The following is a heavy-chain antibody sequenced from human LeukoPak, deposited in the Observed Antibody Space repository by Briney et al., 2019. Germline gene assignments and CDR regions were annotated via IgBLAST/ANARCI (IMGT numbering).Heavy chain of an antibody. D-gene: IGHD1-1*01. CDR2: ISSTGSYI. V-gene: IGHV3-21*01. Sequence: PGGSLRLSCAASGFNLNSYMLNWVRQAPGKGLEWVSSISSTGSYIYYADSVKGRFTISRDNPGNVVYLQMDSLRAEDTAVYYCTRVAQSGPTGWFDPWGQGTLVTVSS. CDR3: TRVAQSGPTGWFDP. CDR1: GFNLNSYM. J-gene: IGHJ5*02.